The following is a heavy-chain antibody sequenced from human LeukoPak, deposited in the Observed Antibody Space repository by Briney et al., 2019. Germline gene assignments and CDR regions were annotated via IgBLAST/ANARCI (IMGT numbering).Heavy chain of an antibody. Sequence: SETLSLTCTVSGGSISSSSYYWGWISQPPGKGLEWIGSIYYSGSTYYNPSLKSRVTISVDTSKNQFSLKLSSVTATDTAVYYCARHLRAARYCGSSSCYDFDYWGQGTLVTVSS. J-gene: IGHJ4*02. CDR1: GGSISSSSYY. D-gene: IGHD2-2*01. V-gene: IGHV4-39*01. CDR3: ARHLRAARYCGSSSCYDFDY. CDR2: IYYSGST.